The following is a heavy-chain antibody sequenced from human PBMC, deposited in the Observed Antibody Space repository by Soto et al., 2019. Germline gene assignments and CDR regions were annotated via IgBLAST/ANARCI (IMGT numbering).Heavy chain of an antibody. J-gene: IGHJ5*02. CDR2: IYYSGST. CDR3: ARRLRYFDWFKGFDP. D-gene: IGHD3-9*01. CDR1: GGSISSYY. Sequence: SETLSLTCTVSGGSISSYYWSWIRQPPGKGLEWIGSIYYSGSTYYNPSLKSRVTISVDTSKNQFSLKLSSVTAADTAVYYCARRLRYFDWFKGFDPWGQGTLVTVSS. V-gene: IGHV4-59*05.